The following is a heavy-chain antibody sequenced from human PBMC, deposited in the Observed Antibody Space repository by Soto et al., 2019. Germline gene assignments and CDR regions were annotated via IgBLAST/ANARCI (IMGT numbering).Heavy chain of an antibody. V-gene: IGHV3-74*01. CDR3: AKDWYHTIDS. CDR2: INSDGSST. D-gene: IGHD1-20*01. CDR1: GFDFSNTW. Sequence: GGSLRLSCATSGFDFSNTWIHWVRQVPGQGLVWVSRINSDGSSTIYADSVKGRFTLSRDNAKNTVHLQMSSLRVEDTAVYYCAKDWYHTIDSWGQGIPVTVSS. J-gene: IGHJ4*02.